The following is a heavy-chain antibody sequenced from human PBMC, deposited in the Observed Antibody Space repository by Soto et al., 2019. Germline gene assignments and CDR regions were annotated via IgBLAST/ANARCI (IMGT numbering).Heavy chain of an antibody. CDR1: GGSFSGYY. V-gene: IGHV4-34*01. Sequence: SETLSLTCAVYGGSFSGYYWSWIRQPPGKGLEWIGEINHSGSTNYYPSLKSRVTISVDTSKNQFSLKLSSVTAADTAVYYCAREGSSSWGDYYYYYMDVWGKGTTVTVSS. CDR2: INHSGST. CDR3: AREGSSSWGDYYYYYMDV. D-gene: IGHD6-13*01. J-gene: IGHJ6*03.